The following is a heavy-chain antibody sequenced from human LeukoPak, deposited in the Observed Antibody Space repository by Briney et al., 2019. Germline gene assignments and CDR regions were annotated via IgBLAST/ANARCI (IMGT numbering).Heavy chain of an antibody. CDR2: ISAYNGNT. V-gene: IGHV1-18*01. CDR3: ARHVAVAGIKEPMDY. J-gene: IGHJ4*02. Sequence: GASVTVSCKASGYTFTSYGISWVRQAPGQGLEWMGWISAYNGNTNYAQKLQGRVTMTTDTSTSTAYMELRSLRSDDTAVYYCARHVAVAGIKEPMDYWGQGTLVTVSS. CDR1: GYTFTSYG. D-gene: IGHD6-19*01.